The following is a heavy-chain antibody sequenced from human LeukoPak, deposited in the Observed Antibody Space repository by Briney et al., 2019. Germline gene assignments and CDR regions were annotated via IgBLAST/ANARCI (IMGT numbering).Heavy chain of an antibody. CDR1: GFIVSSNY. Sequence: GGSLRLSCAGSGFIVSSNYMSWVRQAAGKGLEWVSVIYGSSRTYYADSVKGRFTISRDNSKNTVYLQMDSLRAEDTAVYFCVRSKSTYRTSDAFNVWGRGTMVTVSS. CDR3: VRSKSTYRTSDAFNV. J-gene: IGHJ3*01. V-gene: IGHV3-66*01. D-gene: IGHD1-14*01. CDR2: IYGSSRT.